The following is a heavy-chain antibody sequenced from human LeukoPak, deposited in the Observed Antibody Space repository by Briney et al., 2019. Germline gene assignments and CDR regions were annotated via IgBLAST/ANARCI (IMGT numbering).Heavy chain of an antibody. J-gene: IGHJ6*04. D-gene: IGHD3-10*01. CDR1: GFTFSDYY. Sequence: GGSLRLSCAASGFTFSDYYMRWVRQAPGKGGEGVGFIRSKAYGVTTEHAASVKGRFTISRDDSKSIAYLQMNSLKTEDTAVYYCSRADYYGSGSPISLDVWGKGTTVTVSS. CDR3: SRADYYGSGSPISLDV. V-gene: IGHV3-49*04. CDR2: IRSKAYGVTT.